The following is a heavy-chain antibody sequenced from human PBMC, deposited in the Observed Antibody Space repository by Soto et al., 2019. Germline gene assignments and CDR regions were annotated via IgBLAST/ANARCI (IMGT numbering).Heavy chain of an antibody. D-gene: IGHD3-16*01. Sequence: QVQLVXXXXGXXXXGRSLRLSCAASGFTFSSYAMHWVRQAPGKGLEWVAVISYDGSNKYYADSVKGRFTISRDNSKNTLYLQMNSLRAEDTAVYYCARAYEGDYFDYWGQGTLVTVSS. V-gene: IGHV3-30-3*01. J-gene: IGHJ4*02. CDR3: ARAYEGDYFDY. CDR1: GFTFSSYA. CDR2: ISYDGSNK.